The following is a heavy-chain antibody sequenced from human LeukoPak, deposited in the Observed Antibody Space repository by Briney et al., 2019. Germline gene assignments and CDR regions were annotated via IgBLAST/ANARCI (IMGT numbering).Heavy chain of an antibody. V-gene: IGHV3-48*04. D-gene: IGHD5-18*01. CDR1: GFAFSSYS. Sequence: GGSLRLSCAASGFAFSSYSMNWVRQAPGKGLEWISYISSSSSTIDYADSVKGRFTISRDNAKNSLYLQMNSLRAEDTAVYYCARGRGYNYGYSDYWGQGTLVTVSS. CDR3: ARGRGYNYGYSDY. CDR2: ISSSSSTI. J-gene: IGHJ4*02.